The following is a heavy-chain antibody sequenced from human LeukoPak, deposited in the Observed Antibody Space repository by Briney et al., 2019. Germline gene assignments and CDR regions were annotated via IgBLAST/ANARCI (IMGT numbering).Heavy chain of an antibody. Sequence: PSETLSLTCTVSGGSISSYYWSRIRQPPGKGLEWIGSIYHSGSTYYNPSLKSRVTISVDTSKNQFSLKLSSVTAADTAVYYCARAPVEDIVLMVYSTYFDYWGQGTLVTVSS. V-gene: IGHV4-59*12. CDR1: GGSISSYY. CDR2: IYHSGST. J-gene: IGHJ4*02. CDR3: ARAPVEDIVLMVYSTYFDY. D-gene: IGHD2-8*01.